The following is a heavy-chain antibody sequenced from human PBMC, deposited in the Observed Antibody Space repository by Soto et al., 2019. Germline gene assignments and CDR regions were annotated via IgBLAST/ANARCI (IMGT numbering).Heavy chain of an antibody. CDR2: ISGSGGNT. CDR3: AKEMGDYYDSSGSWFDP. V-gene: IGHV3-23*01. CDR1: GFTFSSYV. J-gene: IGHJ5*02. Sequence: SLRLSCAASGFTFSSYVMSWVRQAPGKGLEWVSAISGSGGNTYYADSVKGRFTISRDNSKNTLFLQMNSLRAEDAALYFCAKEMGDYYDSSGSWFDPWGQGTLVTVSS. D-gene: IGHD3-22*01.